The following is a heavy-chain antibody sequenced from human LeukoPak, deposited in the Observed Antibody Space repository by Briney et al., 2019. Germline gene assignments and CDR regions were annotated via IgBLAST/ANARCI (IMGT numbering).Heavy chain of an antibody. Sequence: SETLSLTCTVSGGSISSSSYYWGWIRQPPGKGLEWIGSIYYSGSTYYNPSLKSRVTISVDTSKNQFSLKLSSVTAADTAVYYCARASAEGDAFDIWGQGTMVTVSS. J-gene: IGHJ3*02. CDR1: GGSISSSSYY. D-gene: IGHD1-14*01. CDR2: IYYSGST. V-gene: IGHV4-39*07. CDR3: ARASAEGDAFDI.